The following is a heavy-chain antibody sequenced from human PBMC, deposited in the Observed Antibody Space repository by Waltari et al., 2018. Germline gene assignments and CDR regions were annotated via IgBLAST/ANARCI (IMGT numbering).Heavy chain of an antibody. CDR2: IYYSGST. D-gene: IGHD2-21*02. CDR3: ARARFVRGSPLGTVVTN. Sequence: QLQLQESGPGLVKPSETLSLTCTVSGGSISSSSYYWGWIRQPPGKGLEWIGSIYYSGSTYYNPSLKSRVTISVDTSKNQFSLKLSSVTAADTAVYYCARARFVRGSPLGTVVTNWGQGTLVTVSS. V-gene: IGHV4-39*01. CDR1: GGSISSSSYY. J-gene: IGHJ4*02.